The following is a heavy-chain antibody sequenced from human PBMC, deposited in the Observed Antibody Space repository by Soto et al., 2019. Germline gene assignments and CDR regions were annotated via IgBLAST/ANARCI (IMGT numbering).Heavy chain of an antibody. Sequence: LRLSCAASGFTFSSYAMHWVRQAPGKGLEWVAVISYDGSNKYYADSVKGRFTISRDNSKNTLYLQMNSLRAEDTAVYYCAREKAGSYSSAPTFDYWGQGTLVTVSS. CDR1: GFTFSSYA. V-gene: IGHV3-30-3*01. J-gene: IGHJ4*02. CDR2: ISYDGSNK. CDR3: AREKAGSYSSAPTFDY. D-gene: IGHD3-10*01.